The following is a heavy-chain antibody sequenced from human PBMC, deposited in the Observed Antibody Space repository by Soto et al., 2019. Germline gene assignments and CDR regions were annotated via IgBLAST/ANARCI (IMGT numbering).Heavy chain of an antibody. J-gene: IGHJ4*02. CDR3: ARVERALDYFDY. CDR1: GFTFSSYA. D-gene: IGHD1-1*01. CDR2: ISYDGSNK. V-gene: IGHV3-30-3*01. Sequence: QVQLVESGGGVVKPGRSLRLSCAASGFTFSSYAMHWVRQAPGKGLEWVAVISYDGSNKYYADSVKGRFTISRDNSKNTLYLQMNSLRAEDTAVYYCARVERALDYFDYWGQGTLVTVSS.